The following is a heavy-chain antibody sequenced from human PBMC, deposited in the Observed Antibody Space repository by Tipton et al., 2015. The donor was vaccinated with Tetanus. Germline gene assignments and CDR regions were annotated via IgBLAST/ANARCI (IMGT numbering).Heavy chain of an antibody. Sequence: LRLSCTVSGGSISSGGYYWTWIRQHPERGLEWIGYIYYTGNTYYNPSLKSRVTISVDTSKNQFSLKLSSVTAADTAVYYCARGTGDYWGQGTLVTVSS. CDR3: ARGTGDY. J-gene: IGHJ4*02. D-gene: IGHD1-14*01. V-gene: IGHV4-31*02. CDR1: GGSISSGGYY. CDR2: IYYTGNT.